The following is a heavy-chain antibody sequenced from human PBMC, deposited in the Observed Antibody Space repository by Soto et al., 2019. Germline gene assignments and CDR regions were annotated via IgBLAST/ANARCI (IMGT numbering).Heavy chain of an antibody. CDR1: GASIITNNYF. V-gene: IGHV4-39*01. CDR2: ISYSGRT. Sequence: QLQLQESGPGLVKPSETLSLTCTVSGASIITNNYFWVWIRQSPRRGLELIGSISYSGRTYDNPSLQSRVTISIDASKNQFSLKLTSVTTADPSIYYCARRRASDYGGNHHPYYFDRWGQGTLVTVSS. CDR3: ARRRASDYGGNHHPYYFDR. D-gene: IGHD4-17*01. J-gene: IGHJ4*02.